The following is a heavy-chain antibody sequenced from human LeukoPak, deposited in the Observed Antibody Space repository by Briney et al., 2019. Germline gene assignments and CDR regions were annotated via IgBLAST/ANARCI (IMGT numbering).Heavy chain of an antibody. V-gene: IGHV1-2*02. Sequence: ASVKVSCKASGYTFTGYYMHWVRQAPGQGLEWMGWINPNSGGTNYAQKFQGRVTMTRDTPISTAYMELSRLRSDDTAVYYCARDLWIVVVPAATYDAFDIWGQGTMVTVSS. D-gene: IGHD2-2*01. CDR1: GYTFTGYY. CDR2: INPNSGGT. J-gene: IGHJ3*02. CDR3: ARDLWIVVVPAATYDAFDI.